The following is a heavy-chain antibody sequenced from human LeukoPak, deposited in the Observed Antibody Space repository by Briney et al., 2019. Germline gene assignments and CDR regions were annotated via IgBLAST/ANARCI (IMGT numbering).Heavy chain of an antibody. V-gene: IGHV1-46*01. CDR2: INPNGGST. Sequence: GASVKVSCKASGYTFTSYYMHWVRQAPGQGLEWMGIINPNGGSTSYAQKFQGRVTITRDTSASRAYMELSSLRSEDTAVYYCAGTYYYDSSGYYPAFDYWGQGTLVTVSS. D-gene: IGHD3-22*01. CDR1: GYTFTSYY. J-gene: IGHJ4*02. CDR3: AGTYYYDSSGYYPAFDY.